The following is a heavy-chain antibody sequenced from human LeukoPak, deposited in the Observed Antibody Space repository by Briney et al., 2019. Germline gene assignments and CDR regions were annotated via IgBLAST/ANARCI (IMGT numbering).Heavy chain of an antibody. Sequence: GGYLRLYCAASGFTFSSYWMSWVRQAPGKGLEWVANIKQDGSEKYYVDSVKGRFTISRDNAKNSLYLQMNSLRAEDTAVYYCARERGYCSSTSCYPFDYWGQGTLVTVSS. CDR1: GFTFSSYW. CDR2: IKQDGSEK. J-gene: IGHJ4*02. CDR3: ARERGYCSSTSCYPFDY. V-gene: IGHV3-7*03. D-gene: IGHD2-2*01.